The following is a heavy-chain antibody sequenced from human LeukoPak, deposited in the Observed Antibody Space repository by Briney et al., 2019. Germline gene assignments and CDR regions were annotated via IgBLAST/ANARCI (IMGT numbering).Heavy chain of an antibody. V-gene: IGHV1-18*01. Sequence: ASVTVSCKASGYTFTNYGITWVRQAPGQGLEGMGWISASYGNTYYAQKLQGRVAMNTDTSTNTVYMELRSLRSDDTAVYYCARERPTDNAFDVRGQGTTVTVSS. CDR2: ISASYGNT. J-gene: IGHJ3*01. CDR3: ARERPTDNAFDV. CDR1: GYTFTNYG. D-gene: IGHD4-17*01.